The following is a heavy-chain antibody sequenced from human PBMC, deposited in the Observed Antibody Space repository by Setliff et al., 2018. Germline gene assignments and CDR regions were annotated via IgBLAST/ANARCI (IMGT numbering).Heavy chain of an antibody. CDR3: ARESRYYYDNLGTLDY. D-gene: IGHD3-22*01. CDR1: GGSISSGSYY. CDR2: IYTSGGT. J-gene: IGHJ4*02. V-gene: IGHV4-61*02. Sequence: SETLSLTCTVSGGSISSGSYYWSWIRQPAGRGLEWIGRIYTSGGTYYNPSLKSRVSISVDTSTNQFSLKLSSVTAADTAVYYCARESRYYYDNLGTLDYWGQGTLVTVSS.